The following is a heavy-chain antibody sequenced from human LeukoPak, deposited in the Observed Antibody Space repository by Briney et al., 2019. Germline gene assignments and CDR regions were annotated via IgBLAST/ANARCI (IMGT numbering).Heavy chain of an antibody. V-gene: IGHV4-59*11. J-gene: IGHJ4*02. CDR3: ARDPSFGVRGNYFDY. Sequence: TSETLSLTCTVSGGSISSHYWSWIRQPPGKGLEWIGYIYYSGSTNYNPSLKSRVTISVDTSKNQFSLKLSPVTAADTAVYYCARDPSFGVRGNYFDYWGQGTLVTVSS. D-gene: IGHD3-10*01. CDR2: IYYSGST. CDR1: GGSISSHY.